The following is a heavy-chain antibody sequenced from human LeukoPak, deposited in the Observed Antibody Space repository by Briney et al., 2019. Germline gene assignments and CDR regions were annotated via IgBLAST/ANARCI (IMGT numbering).Heavy chain of an antibody. Sequence: ASVKVSCKASGGTFSSYGISWVRQAPGQGLEWMGWISAYNGNTNYAQKLQGRVTMTTDTSTSTAYMELRSLRSDDTAVYYCAREGYYYGSGTFDYWGQGTLVTVSS. D-gene: IGHD3-10*01. V-gene: IGHV1-18*01. CDR3: AREGYYYGSGTFDY. CDR2: ISAYNGNT. CDR1: GGTFSSYG. J-gene: IGHJ4*02.